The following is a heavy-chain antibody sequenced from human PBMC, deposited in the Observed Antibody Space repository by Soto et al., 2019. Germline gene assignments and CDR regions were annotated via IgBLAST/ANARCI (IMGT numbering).Heavy chain of an antibody. CDR1: GLTVSTNP. Sequence: EVQLVESGGGLVQPGGSLRLSGAASGLTVSTNPMSWVRQAPGKGLEWVSVIYTGGGTHYADSVQGRFTISRDNSKNTVNLQMNSLRPEDTPVYYCARDGSGHWGQGTLVTVSS. CDR3: ARDGSGH. V-gene: IGHV3-66*01. J-gene: IGHJ4*02. CDR2: IYTGGGT.